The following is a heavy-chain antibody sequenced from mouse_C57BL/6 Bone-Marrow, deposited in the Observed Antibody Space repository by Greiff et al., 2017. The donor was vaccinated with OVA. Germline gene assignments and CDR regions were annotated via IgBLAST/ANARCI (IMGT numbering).Heavy chain of an antibody. D-gene: IGHD4-1*01. J-gene: IGHJ2*01. Sequence: VKVVESGPELVKPGASVKISCKASGYAFSSSWMNWVKQRPGKGLEWIGRIYPGDGDTNYNGKFKGKATLTADKSSSTAYMQLSSLTSEDSAVYFCAELGRGYWGQGTTLTVSS. CDR2: IYPGDGDT. V-gene: IGHV1-82*01. CDR1: GYAFSSSW. CDR3: AELGRGY.